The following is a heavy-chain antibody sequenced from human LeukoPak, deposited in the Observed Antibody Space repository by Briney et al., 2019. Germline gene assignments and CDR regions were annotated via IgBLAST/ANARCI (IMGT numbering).Heavy chain of an antibody. CDR2: IYPGDPDT. Sequence: GESLKISCKGSGYSFTSYWIGWVRQMPGKGLEWMGIIYPGDPDTRYSPSFQGQVTISADKSISTAYLQWSSLKASDTAMYYCARHLSSDSGGSCLNPWGQGTLVTVSS. CDR3: ARHLSSDSGGSCLNP. D-gene: IGHD2-15*01. J-gene: IGHJ5*02. V-gene: IGHV5-51*01. CDR1: GYSFTSYW.